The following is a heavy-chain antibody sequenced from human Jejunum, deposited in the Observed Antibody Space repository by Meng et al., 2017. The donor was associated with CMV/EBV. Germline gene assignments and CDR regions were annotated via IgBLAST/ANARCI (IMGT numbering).Heavy chain of an antibody. Sequence: SCQASGYTFTTHAIHWVRQAPGQSLEWMGLINTGNGDTDYSQRFRGRVVLTRETSASTAYMEMSSLTSEDTAVYYCARELYGGYWDYWGQGTLVTVSS. CDR2: INTGNGDT. CDR3: ARELYGGYWDY. J-gene: IGHJ4*02. V-gene: IGHV1-3*04. CDR1: GYTFTTHA. D-gene: IGHD4/OR15-4a*01.